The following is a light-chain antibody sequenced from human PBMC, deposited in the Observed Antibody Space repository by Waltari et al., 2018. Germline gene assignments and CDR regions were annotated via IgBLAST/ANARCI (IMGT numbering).Light chain of an antibody. V-gene: IGKV1-13*02. CDR2: HAS. CDR3: QQYNSYSET. Sequence: AIQLTQSPSSLSASVGDRVTITCRANQGISSALAWYQQKPGKAPKLLIYHASSLESGVPSRFSGSGSGTDFTLTISSLQPEDFATYYCQQYNSYSETFGQGTKVEIK. J-gene: IGKJ1*01. CDR1: QGISSA.